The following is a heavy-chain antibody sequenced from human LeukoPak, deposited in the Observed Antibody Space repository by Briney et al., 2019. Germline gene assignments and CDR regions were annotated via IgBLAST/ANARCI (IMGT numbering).Heavy chain of an antibody. Sequence: SETLSLTCTVSGDSISSSNYYWGWIRQPPGKGLEWFGSISYRGNTCYSSSLKSRVTRSVDMSKNQFSLRLSSMTDADRAVYYCDRAQPALYYYNGLDVWGQGTTVTVSS. CDR1: GDSISSSNYY. J-gene: IGHJ6*02. CDR2: ISYRGNT. CDR3: DRAQPALYYYNGLDV. V-gene: IGHV4-39*01.